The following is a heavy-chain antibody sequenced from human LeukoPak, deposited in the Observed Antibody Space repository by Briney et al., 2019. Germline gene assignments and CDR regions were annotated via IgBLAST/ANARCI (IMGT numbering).Heavy chain of an antibody. CDR3: ARTLDLGFVTRFDS. Sequence: KPSETLSLTCTVSGGSIYRSSNYWGRIRQPPGKGLEWIGSIYYSGNTYDSPSLKSRVTISVDTSKNQFSLNLSSVTAADTAVYYCARTLDLGFVTRFDSWGQGTLVTVSS. CDR2: IYYSGNT. D-gene: IGHD3-10*01. CDR1: GGSIYRSSNY. J-gene: IGHJ5*01. V-gene: IGHV4-39*07.